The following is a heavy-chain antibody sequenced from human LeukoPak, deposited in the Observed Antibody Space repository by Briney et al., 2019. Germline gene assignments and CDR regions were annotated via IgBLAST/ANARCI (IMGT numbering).Heavy chain of an antibody. J-gene: IGHJ4*02. D-gene: IGHD1-26*01. CDR2: IYHSGSS. CDR3: ARLSGAIDNSYSFDY. V-gene: IGHV4-38-2*02. CDR1: GYSISSGYY. Sequence: PSETLSLTCTVSGYSISSGYYWGWIRQPPGKGLEWIGRIYHSGSSYYNSSLKSRVTISVDTSKNQFSLKLSSVTAADTAVYYCARLSGAIDNSYSFDYWGQGTLVTVSS.